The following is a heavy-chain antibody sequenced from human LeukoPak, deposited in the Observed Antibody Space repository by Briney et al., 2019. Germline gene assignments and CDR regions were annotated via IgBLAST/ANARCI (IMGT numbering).Heavy chain of an antibody. J-gene: IGHJ4*02. V-gene: IGHV3-15*01. CDR3: ADLGDYAVG. CDR1: GFTFRNAW. D-gene: IGHD4-17*01. Sequence: NPGGSLRLSCAASGFTFRNAWMSWVRQAPGKGLEWVGRVKSRTDGGTTEYAAPVKGRFSISRDDSKNTLYLQINSLRTEDTAVYYCADLGDYAVGWGQGTLVTVSS. CDR2: VKSRTDGGTT.